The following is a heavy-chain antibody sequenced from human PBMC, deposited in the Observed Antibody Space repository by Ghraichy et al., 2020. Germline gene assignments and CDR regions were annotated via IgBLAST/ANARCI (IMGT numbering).Heavy chain of an antibody. CDR3: ARHRSWQQLVGNWFDP. D-gene: IGHD6-13*01. J-gene: IGHJ5*02. CDR1: GVSISTTNYY. V-gene: IGHV4-39*01. Sequence: SETLSLTCTVSGVSISTTNYYWGWILQAPGKGLEWIATINYTGSTYYSPSLRSRVTISVDTSKTQFSLRVTSVTAADTAVYYCARHRSWQQLVGNWFDPWGQGTPVTVSS. CDR2: INYTGST.